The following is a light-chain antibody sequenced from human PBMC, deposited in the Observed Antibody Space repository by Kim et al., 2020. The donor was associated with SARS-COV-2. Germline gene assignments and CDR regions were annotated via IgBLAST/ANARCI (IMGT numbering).Light chain of an antibody. CDR1: QSVRTSS. CDR2: GAS. J-gene: IGKJ4*01. Sequence: IVLTQSPGTLSLSPGERVTLSCRASQSVRTSSLAWYQQRPGQAPRLLIYGASTRATGVPDRFSGGESGTDFTLTISRLDPEDFALYYCQQYGSSPLTFGGGTKVDIK. V-gene: IGKV3-20*01. CDR3: QQYGSSPLT.